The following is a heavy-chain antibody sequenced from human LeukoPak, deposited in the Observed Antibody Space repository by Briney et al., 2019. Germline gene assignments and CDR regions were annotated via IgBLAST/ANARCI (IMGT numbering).Heavy chain of an antibody. D-gene: IGHD3-10*01. J-gene: IGHJ4*02. CDR3: ARGYYLDLGSFDY. CDR2: ISYDAVTE. V-gene: IGHV3-30*01. Sequence: GGSLRLSCEASGFHFRTYAMHWVRQAPGKGLEWIASISYDAVTEYYADSVKGRFSLSRDNSENTLFLQMNSLRPEDTAVYFCARGYYLDLGSFDYWGQGALVTVSS. CDR1: GFHFRTYA.